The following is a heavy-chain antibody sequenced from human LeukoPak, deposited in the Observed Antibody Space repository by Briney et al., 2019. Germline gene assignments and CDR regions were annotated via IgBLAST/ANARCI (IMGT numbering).Heavy chain of an antibody. Sequence: GGSLRLSCAASGFTFSDYYMSWIRQAPGKGLEWVSYISSSGSTIYYADSVKGRFTISRDNAKNSLYLQMNSLRAEDTAVYYCARKPPPQKRLWLPRRVNYFDYWGQGTLVTVSS. CDR2: ISSSGSTI. D-gene: IGHD5-18*01. CDR1: GFTFSDYY. V-gene: IGHV3-11*01. CDR3: ARKPPPQKRLWLPRRVNYFDY. J-gene: IGHJ4*02.